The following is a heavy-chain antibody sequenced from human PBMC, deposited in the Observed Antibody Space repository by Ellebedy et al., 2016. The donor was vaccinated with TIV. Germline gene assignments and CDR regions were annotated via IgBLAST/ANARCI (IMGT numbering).Heavy chain of an antibody. V-gene: IGHV3-11*04. CDR3: ARVHRYCTNGVCQRTFDY. D-gene: IGHD2-8*01. CDR1: GFTFSDYY. J-gene: IGHJ4*02. CDR2: ISSSGSTI. Sequence: GESLKISXAASGFTFSDYYMSWIRQAPGKGLEWVSYISSSGSTIYYADSVKGRFTISRDNAKNSLYLQMNSLRAEDTAVYYCARVHRYCTNGVCQRTFDYWGQGTLVTVSS.